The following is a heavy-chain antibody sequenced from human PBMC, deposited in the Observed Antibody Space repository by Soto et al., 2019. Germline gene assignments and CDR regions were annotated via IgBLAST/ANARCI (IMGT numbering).Heavy chain of an antibody. CDR2: IKSKTDGGTP. CDR1: GFTFSNAY. CDR3: TTGLFNSGWYEDY. Sequence: EVQLVESGGGLVKPGGSLRVSCAASGFTFSNAYMNWVRQAPGKGLEWVGRIKSKTDGGTPDYAAPVKGRFSISRDDSKNTLYVQMNSLKIEDTAVYYCTTGLFNSGWYEDYWGQGTLVTVSP. D-gene: IGHD6-19*01. V-gene: IGHV3-15*07. J-gene: IGHJ4*02.